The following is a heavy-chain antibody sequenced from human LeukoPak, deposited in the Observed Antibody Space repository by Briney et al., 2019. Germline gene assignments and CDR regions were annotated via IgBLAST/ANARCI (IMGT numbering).Heavy chain of an antibody. D-gene: IGHD6-6*01. CDR3: ARGVARSSKFHFSYYFDY. CDR2: IYHSGST. Sequence: ASETLSLTCTVSGGSISSSSYYWGWIRQPPGKGLEWIGSIYHSGSTYYNPPLKSRVTISVDTSKNQFSLKLSSVTAADTAVYYCARGVARSSKFHFSYYFDYWGQGTLVTVSS. V-gene: IGHV4-39*07. CDR1: GGSISSSSYY. J-gene: IGHJ4*02.